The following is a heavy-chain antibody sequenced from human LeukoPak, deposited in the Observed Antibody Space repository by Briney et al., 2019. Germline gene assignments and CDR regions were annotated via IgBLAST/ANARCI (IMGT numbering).Heavy chain of an antibody. V-gene: IGHV3-7*01. J-gene: IGHJ4*02. Sequence: GGSLTLSCAASGFIFRSNWLSWVRQAPGKGLEWVANIKQDGSHKNYAGSVKGRFTIPRDNANNSLYLQTNGLTAEDTGVYYCAKSGGVTTTLGYWGQGTPVTVSS. CDR2: IKQDGSHK. D-gene: IGHD4-17*01. CDR3: AKSGGVTTTLGY. CDR1: GFIFRSNW.